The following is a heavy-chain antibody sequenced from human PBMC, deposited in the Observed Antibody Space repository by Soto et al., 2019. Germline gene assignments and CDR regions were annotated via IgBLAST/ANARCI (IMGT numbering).Heavy chain of an antibody. CDR3: AKISSGSNLDY. CDR1: GFTFSSHA. J-gene: IGHJ4*02. Sequence: GGSLRLSCAASGFTFSSHAMNWVRQAPGKGLEWVSAICANGGCPFYADSVRGRFTISKDNPKNTLYLQMNSLRADDTAIYYCAKISSGSNLDYWGQGTQVTVSS. V-gene: IGHV3-23*01. D-gene: IGHD6-13*01. CDR2: ICANGGCP.